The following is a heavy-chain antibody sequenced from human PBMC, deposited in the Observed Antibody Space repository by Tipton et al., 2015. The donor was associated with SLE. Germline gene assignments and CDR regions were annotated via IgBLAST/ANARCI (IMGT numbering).Heavy chain of an antibody. Sequence: QVQLVQSGSELKKPGASVKVSCKASGYTFTNYAINWVRQAPGQGLEWMGWINMYTGNPTYAPGFTGRFVFSLDTSVSTAYLQISSLKAEDTAVYYCVRDQSAAVNWFDPWGQGTLVTVSS. CDR3: VRDQSAAVNWFDP. CDR1: GYTFTNYA. V-gene: IGHV7-4-1*02. J-gene: IGHJ5*02. CDR2: INMYTGNP. D-gene: IGHD6-13*01.